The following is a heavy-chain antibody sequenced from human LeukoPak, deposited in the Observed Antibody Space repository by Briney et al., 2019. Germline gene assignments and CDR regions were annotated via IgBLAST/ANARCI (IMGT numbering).Heavy chain of an antibody. Sequence: PSETLSLTCTVSGGSISSYYWSWIRQPPGKGLEWIGYIYYSGSTNYNPSLKSRVTISVDTSKNQFSLKLSSVTAADTAVYYCAGDYGDYHDAFDIWGQGTMVTVSS. J-gene: IGHJ3*02. V-gene: IGHV4-59*01. CDR1: GGSISSYY. CDR2: IYYSGST. CDR3: AGDYGDYHDAFDI. D-gene: IGHD4-17*01.